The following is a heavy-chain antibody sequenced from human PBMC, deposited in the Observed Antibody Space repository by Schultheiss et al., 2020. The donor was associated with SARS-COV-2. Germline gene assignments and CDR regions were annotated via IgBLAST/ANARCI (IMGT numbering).Heavy chain of an antibody. CDR3: ARGANWDDAFHI. CDR1: GDSINNYY. Sequence: SETLSLTCTVSGDSINNYYWSWIRQPPGKGLEWIGYLYNSETTNYNPSLKSRVTMSFDTPKNHISLKLSSVTAADTAVYYCARGANWDDAFHIWGQGTMVTVSS. J-gene: IGHJ3*02. CDR2: LYNSETT. D-gene: IGHD7-27*01. V-gene: IGHV4-59*01.